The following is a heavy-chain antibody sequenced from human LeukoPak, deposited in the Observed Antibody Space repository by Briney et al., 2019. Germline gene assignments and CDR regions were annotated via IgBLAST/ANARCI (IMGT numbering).Heavy chain of an antibody. CDR3: ARDRGYCSSTSCNI. V-gene: IGHV4-61*02. Sequence: SETLSLTCTVSGGSISSGSYYWSWIRQPAGKGLEWIGRIYISGSTNYNPSLKSRVTISVDTSKNQFSLKLSSVTAADTAVYYCARDRGYCSSTSCNIWGQGTLVTVSS. J-gene: IGHJ4*02. CDR2: IYISGST. D-gene: IGHD2-2*02. CDR1: GGSISSGSYY.